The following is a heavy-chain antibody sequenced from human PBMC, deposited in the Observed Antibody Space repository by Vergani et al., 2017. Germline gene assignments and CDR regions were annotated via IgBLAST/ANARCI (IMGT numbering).Heavy chain of an antibody. CDR1: GGSISSSSYY. CDR2: IYYSGST. V-gene: IGHV4-39*01. CDR3: ARHFPPWEGGGNYFDY. Sequence: QLQLQESGPGLVKPSETLSLTCTVSGGSISSSSYYWGWIRQPPGKGLEWIGSIYYSGSTYYNPSLKSRVTQSVDTSKNQFALKLSSVTAADTAVYYCARHFPPWEGGGNYFDYWGQGTLVTVSS. D-gene: IGHD1-26*01. J-gene: IGHJ4*02.